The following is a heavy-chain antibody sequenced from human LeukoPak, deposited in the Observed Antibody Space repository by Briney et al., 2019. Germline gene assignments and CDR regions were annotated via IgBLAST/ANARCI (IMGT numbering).Heavy chain of an antibody. CDR1: GGSVSSGSYY. CDR3: ARSENFPPYYYDSSGYPTGFDY. V-gene: IGHV4-61*01. D-gene: IGHD3-22*01. CDR2: IYYSGST. J-gene: IGHJ4*02. Sequence: PSETLSLTCTVSGGSVSSGSYYWSWIRQPPGKGLEWIGDIYYSGSTNYNPSLKSRVTISVDTSKNQFSLKLSSVTAADTAVYYCARSENFPPYYYDSSGYPTGFDYWGQGTLVTVSS.